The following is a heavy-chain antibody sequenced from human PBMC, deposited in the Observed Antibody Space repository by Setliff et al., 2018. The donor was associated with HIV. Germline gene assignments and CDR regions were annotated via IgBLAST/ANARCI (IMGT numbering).Heavy chain of an antibody. J-gene: IGHJ4*02. CDR1: GGSISNYY. CDR2: IYTSGST. Sequence: SETLSLTCTVSGGSISNYYWSWIRQPPGKGLEWIGYIYTSGSTDYNPSLKSRVTISVDTSKNQFSLKLSSVTAADTAVYYCARGGVLRYFDWAYWGQGTLVPSPQ. CDR3: ARGGVLRYFDWAY. V-gene: IGHV4-4*08. D-gene: IGHD3-9*01.